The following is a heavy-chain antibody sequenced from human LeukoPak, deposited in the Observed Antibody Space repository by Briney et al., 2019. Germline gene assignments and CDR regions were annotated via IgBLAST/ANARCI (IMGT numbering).Heavy chain of an antibody. J-gene: IGHJ6*03. CDR3: ARDPQNYDSSGYYYVDYYYYYMDV. V-gene: IGHV1-18*01. CDR2: ISAYNGNT. D-gene: IGHD3-22*01. Sequence: ASVKVSCKASGYSSTNYGISWVRQAPGQGLEWMGWISAYNGNTNYAQKLQGRVTMTTDTSTSTAYMELRSLRSDDTAVYYCARDPQNYDSSGYYYVDYYYYYMDVWGKGTTVTVSS. CDR1: GYSSTNYG.